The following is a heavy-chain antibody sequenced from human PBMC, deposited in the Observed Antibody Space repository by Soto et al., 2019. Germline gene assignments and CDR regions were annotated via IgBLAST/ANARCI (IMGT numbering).Heavy chain of an antibody. J-gene: IGHJ2*01. CDR3: ARFNCYFDL. CDR1: GDSISSSSYY. V-gene: IGHV4-39*07. Sequence: SETLSLTCRVSGDSISSSSYYRGWIRQPPGKGLEWIGSIYYSGSTNYNPSLKSRVTISVDTSKNQFSLKLSSVTAADTAVYYRARFNCYFDLWGRGTLVTVSS. CDR2: IYYSGST.